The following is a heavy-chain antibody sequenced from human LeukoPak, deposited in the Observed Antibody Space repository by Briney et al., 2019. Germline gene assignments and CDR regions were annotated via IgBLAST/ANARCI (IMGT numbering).Heavy chain of an antibody. Sequence: SETLSLTCVVSGVSISSGDYSWSWIRQSPGKGLECIGYIFYSGTTYYNPSLKSRVTISVDKSKNQFSLKLSSVTAADTAVYYCARAPIYGSGSYRTIFDYWGQGTLVTVSS. CDR3: ARAPIYGSGSYRTIFDY. CDR2: IFYSGTT. V-gene: IGHV4-30-2*06. J-gene: IGHJ4*02. CDR1: GVSISSGDYS. D-gene: IGHD3-10*01.